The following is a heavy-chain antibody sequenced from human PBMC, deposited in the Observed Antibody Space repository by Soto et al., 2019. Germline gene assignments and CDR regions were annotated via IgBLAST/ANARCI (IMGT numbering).Heavy chain of an antibody. J-gene: IGHJ1*01. V-gene: IGHV4-61*01. Sequence: QVQLQESGPGLVKPSETLSLTCTVSGGSVSSSSYYWSWIRQPPGKGLEWIGYIYYSGSTNYNPSLKSRVTISVDTSKNQFSLKLSSVTVADTAVYYCAREDYYDSSDWGLGTLVTVSS. D-gene: IGHD3-22*01. CDR3: AREDYYDSSD. CDR1: GGSVSSSSYY. CDR2: IYYSGST.